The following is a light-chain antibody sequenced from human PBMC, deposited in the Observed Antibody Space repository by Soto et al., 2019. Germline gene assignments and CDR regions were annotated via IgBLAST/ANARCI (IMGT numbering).Light chain of an antibody. CDR2: EAS. Sequence: QSALTQPASVSGSPGQSITISCTGTSSDVGSYDLVSWYQQHPGKVPKLMIYEASKRPSGVSNRFSGSKSGTTASLTISGLQAEDEGDYYCCSYAGSSTLVFGGGTQLTVL. V-gene: IGLV2-23*01. CDR1: SSDVGSYDL. CDR3: CSYAGSSTLV. J-gene: IGLJ2*01.